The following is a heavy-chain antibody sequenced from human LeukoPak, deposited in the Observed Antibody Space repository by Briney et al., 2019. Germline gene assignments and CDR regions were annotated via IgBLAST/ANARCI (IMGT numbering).Heavy chain of an antibody. D-gene: IGHD3-22*01. Sequence: GGSLRLSCAASGFTVSSNYMSWVRQAPGKGLEWVSVIYSGGSTYYADSVKGRFTISRDNSKNTLYLQMNSLRAEDTAVYYCAKEVVIGRDYFDYWGQGTLVTVSS. CDR2: IYSGGST. CDR1: GFTVSSNY. V-gene: IGHV3-53*01. CDR3: AKEVVIGRDYFDY. J-gene: IGHJ4*02.